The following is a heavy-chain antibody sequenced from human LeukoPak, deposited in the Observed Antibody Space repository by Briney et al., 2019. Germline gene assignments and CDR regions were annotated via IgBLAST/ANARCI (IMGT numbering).Heavy chain of an antibody. V-gene: IGHV3-53*01. CDR2: INSGGST. D-gene: IGHD1-1*01. CDR3: TAMGNDGFDI. J-gene: IGHJ3*02. Sequence: GGSLRLSCAASGFTVSSNYMSWVRQAPGKGLDWVSLINSGGSTFYADSVKGRFTISRDNSKNTLFLQMNSLRAEDTAVYYCTAMGNDGFDIWGRGTMVTVSS. CDR1: GFTVSSNY.